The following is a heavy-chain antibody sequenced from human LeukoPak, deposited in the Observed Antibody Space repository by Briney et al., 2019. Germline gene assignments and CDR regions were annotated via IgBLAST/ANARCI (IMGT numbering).Heavy chain of an antibody. CDR3: ARSVVVPAAGLTYYYGMDV. CDR2: IYTSGST. D-gene: IGHD2-2*01. J-gene: IGHJ6*02. Sequence: SQTLSLTCTVSGGSISSGSYYWSWIRQPAGKGLEWIGRIYTSGSTKYNPSLKSRVTISVDASKNQFSLRLSSVTAADTAVYYCARSVVVPAAGLTYYYGMDVWGQGTTVTVSS. V-gene: IGHV4-61*02. CDR1: GGSISSGSYY.